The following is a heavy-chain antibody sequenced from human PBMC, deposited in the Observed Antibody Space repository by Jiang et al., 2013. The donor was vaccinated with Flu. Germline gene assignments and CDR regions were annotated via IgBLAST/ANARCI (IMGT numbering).Heavy chain of an antibody. Sequence: GSGLVKPSETLSLTCDVSGDSVSSGDHWWSWIRQPPGKPLEWIGYIYYRGTTSYNPSLMSRVTMSVDASDNHFSLKLESVTAADTAVYFCARGSSDLWGYFLDSWGQGTLVTVSS. D-gene: IGHD3-10*01. CDR2: IYYRGTT. CDR1: GDSVSSGDHW. J-gene: IGHJ4*02. CDR3: ARGSSDLWGYFLDS. V-gene: IGHV4-61*03.